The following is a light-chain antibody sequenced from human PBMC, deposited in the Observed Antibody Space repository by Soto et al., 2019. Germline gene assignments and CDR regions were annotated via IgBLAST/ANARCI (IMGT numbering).Light chain of an antibody. J-gene: IGLJ1*01. CDR2: DIR. CDR3: SSYTSSSTRV. CDR1: SSDVGGYKY. Sequence: QYALTQPASVSGSPGQSITISCTGTSSDVGGYKYVSWYQQHPGKAPKLMIYDIRNRPSGVSNRFSGSKSGNTASLTISGLKAEDEADYYCSSYTSSSTRVFGTGTKLTV. V-gene: IGLV2-14*03.